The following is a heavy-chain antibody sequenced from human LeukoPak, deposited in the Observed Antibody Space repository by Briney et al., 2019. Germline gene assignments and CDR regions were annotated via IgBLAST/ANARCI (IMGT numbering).Heavy chain of an antibody. J-gene: IGHJ4*02. CDR1: GGSISSYY. D-gene: IGHD6-13*01. CDR2: IYYSGST. V-gene: IGHV4-59*12. CDR3: ATYSSSRKVYFFDS. Sequence: SETLSLTCTVSGGSISSYYWSWIRQPPGKGLEWIGYIYYSGSTNYNPSLKSRVTISLDTSKNQFSLRLNSVTAADTAVYYCATYSSSRKVYFFDSWGQGTLVTVSS.